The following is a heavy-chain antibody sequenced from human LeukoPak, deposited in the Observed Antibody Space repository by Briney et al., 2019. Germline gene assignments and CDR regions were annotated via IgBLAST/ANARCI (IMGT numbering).Heavy chain of an antibody. CDR2: IWYDGSNK. V-gene: IGHV3-33*03. CDR1: GFTFSSYG. CDR3: AKDYEVITSYYFDY. D-gene: IGHD3-10*01. Sequence: PGGSLRLSCAASGFTFSSYGMHWVRQAPGKGLEWVAVIWYDGSNKYYADSVKGRFTISRDNAKNSLYLQMNSLRAEDTALYYCAKDYEVITSYYFDYWGQGTLVTVSS. J-gene: IGHJ4*02.